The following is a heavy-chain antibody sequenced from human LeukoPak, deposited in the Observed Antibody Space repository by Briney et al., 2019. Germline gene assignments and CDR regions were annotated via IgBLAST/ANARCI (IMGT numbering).Heavy chain of an antibody. Sequence: SETLSLTCAVSRYSISNDYYWGWIRQPPGRGLEWIGSIYPSGTTYYNPSLKSRVAMSVDTSKNQFSLELTSVTAADTAVYYCARGIDYQLPTRYYFDYWGQGTLVTVSS. D-gene: IGHD2-2*01. CDR3: ARGIDYQLPTRYYFDY. J-gene: IGHJ4*02. V-gene: IGHV4-38-2*01. CDR1: RYSISNDYY. CDR2: IYPSGTT.